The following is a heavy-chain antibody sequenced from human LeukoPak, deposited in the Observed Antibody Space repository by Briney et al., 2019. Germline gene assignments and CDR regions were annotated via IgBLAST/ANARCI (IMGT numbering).Heavy chain of an antibody. CDR1: GFTFSNAW. Sequence: GGSLRLSCAASGFTFSNAWMSWVRQAPGKGLEWVGRIKSKTDGGTTDYAAPVKGRFTISIDDSKNTLYLQMNSLKTEDTAVYYLITFSTMILVVVNWGQGTLVTVSS. J-gene: IGHJ4*02. CDR2: IKSKTDGGTT. V-gene: IGHV3-15*01. D-gene: IGHD3-22*01. CDR3: ITFSTMILVVVN.